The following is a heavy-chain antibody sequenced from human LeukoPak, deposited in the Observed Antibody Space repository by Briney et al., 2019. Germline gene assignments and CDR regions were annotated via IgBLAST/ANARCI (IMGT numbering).Heavy chain of an antibody. Sequence: SETLSLTCAVYGGSFSGYYWSWIRQPPGKGLEWIGSIYYSGSTYYNPSLKSRVTISVDTSKNQFSLKLSSVTAADTAVYYCARHMRDFWSGYYKVWAFDIWGQGTMVTVSS. CDR2: IYYSGST. CDR1: GGSFSGYY. V-gene: IGHV4-34*01. D-gene: IGHD3-3*01. CDR3: ARHMRDFWSGYYKVWAFDI. J-gene: IGHJ3*02.